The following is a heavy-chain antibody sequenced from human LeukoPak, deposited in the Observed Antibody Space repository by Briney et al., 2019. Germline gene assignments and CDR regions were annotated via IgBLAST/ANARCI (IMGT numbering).Heavy chain of an antibody. J-gene: IGHJ4*02. Sequence: GGSLRLSCAASGFTFSSYSMYWVRQAPGKGLEWVSSISSSSSCIYYADSVKGRFTISRDNAKNSLYLQMNSLRAEDTAVYYCARMHYDSSGYGIGYWGQGTLVTVSS. V-gene: IGHV3-21*01. D-gene: IGHD3-22*01. CDR2: ISSSSSCI. CDR1: GFTFSSYS. CDR3: ARMHYDSSGYGIGY.